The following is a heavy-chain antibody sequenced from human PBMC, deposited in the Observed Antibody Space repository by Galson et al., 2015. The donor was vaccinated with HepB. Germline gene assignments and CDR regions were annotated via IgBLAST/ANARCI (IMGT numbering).Heavy chain of an antibody. CDR3: VNYRGAAFDN. CDR1: GFTFTNYG. J-gene: IGHJ3*02. V-gene: IGHV3-7*02. CDR2: IKGDGSEK. Sequence: SLRLSCAVSGFTFTNYGMSWVRQAPGKGLEWVANIKGDGSEKNYVDSVKGRFSISRDNASNSVYLQMKSLRPEDTAVYYCVNYRGAAFDNWGQGTMVTVSS. D-gene: IGHD1-14*01.